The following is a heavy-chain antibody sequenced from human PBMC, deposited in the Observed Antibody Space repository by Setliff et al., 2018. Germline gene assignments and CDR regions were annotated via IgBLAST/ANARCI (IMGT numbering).Heavy chain of an antibody. CDR1: GGTFTYYY. D-gene: IGHD6-6*01. Sequence: TLSLTCAASGGTFTYYYWTWIRQSPAKGLEWIGEITHTGTTGSTKYNPSLKSRVTMSIDTSKNQFSLMVTSLTAADTAVYYCARGRNVASRLLDSWGQGTLVTVSS. CDR2: ITHTGTTGST. CDR3: ARGRNVASRLLDS. J-gene: IGHJ4*02. V-gene: IGHV4-34*01.